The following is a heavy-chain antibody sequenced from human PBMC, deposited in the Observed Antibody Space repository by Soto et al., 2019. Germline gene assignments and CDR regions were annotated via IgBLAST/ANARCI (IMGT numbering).Heavy chain of an antibody. CDR1: GFTFSTYS. V-gene: IGHV3-21*01. J-gene: IGHJ4*02. D-gene: IGHD3-10*01. Sequence: PGGSLRLSCAASGFTFSTYSMNWVRQAPGKGLEWVSSISSSSSYIYYADSVKGRFTISRDNARNSLYLQMNSLRAEDTAVYYCARDLGGSGSFFFWGQGALVTVSS. CDR2: ISSSSSYI. CDR3: ARDLGGSGSFFF.